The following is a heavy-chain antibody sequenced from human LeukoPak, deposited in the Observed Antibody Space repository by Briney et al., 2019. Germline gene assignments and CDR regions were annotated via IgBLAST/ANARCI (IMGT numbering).Heavy chain of an antibody. Sequence: PSETPSLTCTVSGASISTHYWSWIRQPPEKGPEWIGDFYFSGSTNYNPSLKSRATISGDTSKNQFSLNLRSVTAADTAVYYCARAGGIATAHLDLDHWGRGTLVTVSS. CDR1: GASISTHY. CDR3: ARAGGIATAHLDLDH. V-gene: IGHV4-59*11. D-gene: IGHD6-13*01. CDR2: FYFSGST. J-gene: IGHJ4*02.